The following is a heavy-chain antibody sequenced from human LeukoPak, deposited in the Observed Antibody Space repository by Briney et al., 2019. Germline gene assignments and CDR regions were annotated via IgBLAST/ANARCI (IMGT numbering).Heavy chain of an antibody. CDR1: GGSISSYY. V-gene: IGHV4-59*01. CDR3: ARDRDYYDSSGYYYYYYGMDV. D-gene: IGHD3-22*01. J-gene: IGHJ6*02. Sequence: SETLSLTCTVSGGSISSYYWSWIRQPPGKGLEWIGYISYSGSTNYIPSLKSRVTISLDTSKNQFPLKLRSLTPADTAVYYCARDRDYYDSSGYYYYYYGMDVWGQGTTVTVSS. CDR2: ISYSGST.